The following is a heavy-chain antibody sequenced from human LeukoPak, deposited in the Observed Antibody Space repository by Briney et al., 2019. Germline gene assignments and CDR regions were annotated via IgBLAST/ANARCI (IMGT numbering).Heavy chain of an antibody. CDR3: ARLPGYSSTPYYYYMDV. Sequence: SETLSLTCAVYGGSFSGYYWSWVRQPPGKGLEWIGEINHSGSTNYNPSLKSRVTISVDTSKNQFSLKLSSVTAADTAVCYCARLPGYSSTPYYYYMDVWGKGTTVTVSS. CDR2: INHSGST. J-gene: IGHJ6*03. CDR1: GGSFSGYY. D-gene: IGHD6-13*01. V-gene: IGHV4-34*01.